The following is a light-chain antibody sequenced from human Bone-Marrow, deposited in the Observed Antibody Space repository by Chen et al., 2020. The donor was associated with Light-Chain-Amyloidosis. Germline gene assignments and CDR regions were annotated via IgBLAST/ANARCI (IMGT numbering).Light chain of an antibody. V-gene: IGLV3-25*03. CDR3: QSADSSGTYEVI. J-gene: IGLJ2*01. CDR1: DLPTKY. CDR2: RDT. Sequence: SFELTQPPSVSVSPGQTARTTGSGADLPTKYAYWYQQKPGQAPVLVIHRDTERPSGISARFSGSSSGTTATLTISGVQAEDEADYHCQSADSSGTYEVIFGGGTKLTVL.